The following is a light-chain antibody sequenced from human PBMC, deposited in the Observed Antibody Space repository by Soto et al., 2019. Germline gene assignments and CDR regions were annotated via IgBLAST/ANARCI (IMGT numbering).Light chain of an antibody. Sequence: DIQMTQSPSSLSASVGDRVTITCRASQAVRNALAWFQQRPGKAPKRLIHAASTLQGGVPSRFSGTGSGTEFTLTISSLQPEDFATYYCLQHNTYPWTFGQGTKVDIK. J-gene: IGKJ1*01. V-gene: IGKV1-17*01. CDR3: LQHNTYPWT. CDR1: QAVRNA. CDR2: AAS.